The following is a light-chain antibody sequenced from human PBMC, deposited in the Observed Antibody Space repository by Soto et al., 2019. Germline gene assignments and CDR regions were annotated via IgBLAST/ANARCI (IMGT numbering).Light chain of an antibody. Sequence: DIQLTQSPSFLSSSVGDRVTITCRASQDISYYLAWYQQKPGKAPKLLIYAASSLQSGVPSRFSGSGSGTDFTLTISSLQPEDFATYYCQQSYSTPHFGQGTRLEIK. CDR2: AAS. J-gene: IGKJ5*01. CDR1: QDISYY. V-gene: IGKV1-39*01. CDR3: QQSYSTPH.